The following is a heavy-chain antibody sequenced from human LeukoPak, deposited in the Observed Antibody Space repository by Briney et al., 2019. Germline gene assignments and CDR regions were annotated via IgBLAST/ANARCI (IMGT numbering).Heavy chain of an antibody. D-gene: IGHD6-19*01. V-gene: IGHV3-30*04. J-gene: IGHJ4*02. CDR2: ISYDGRNK. Sequence: GGSPRLSCAASEFTFSSFTMHCVRQAPGQGLKWVAVISYDGRNKYYADSVKGRFTIYRDNSKNTLYLQMNSLRPEDTAVYYCARGPLHSNGWSFDYWGQGTLVTVSS. CDR3: ARGPLHSNGWSFDY. CDR1: EFTFSSFT.